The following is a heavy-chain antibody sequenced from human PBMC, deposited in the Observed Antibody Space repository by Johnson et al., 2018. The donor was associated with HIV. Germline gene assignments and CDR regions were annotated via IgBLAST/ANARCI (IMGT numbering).Heavy chain of an antibody. CDR1: GFTFSSYA. J-gene: IGHJ3*02. CDR3: AKDCVGVWWSRAFDI. V-gene: IGHV3-23*04. Sequence: VRLVESGGGLVQPGGSLRLSCAASGFTFSSYAMSWVRQAPGKGLEWVSSVTGSGARTYYADSVKGRFTISRDNSKNTLYLQMNSLRAEDTAVYYCAKDCVGVWWSRAFDIWGQGTMVTVSS. CDR2: VTGSGART. D-gene: IGHD2-21*01.